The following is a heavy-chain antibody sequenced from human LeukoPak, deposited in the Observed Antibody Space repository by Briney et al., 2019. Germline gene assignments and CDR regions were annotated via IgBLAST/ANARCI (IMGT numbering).Heavy chain of an antibody. V-gene: IGHV3-48*02. CDR3: ASTGSGWYEGIYYFDY. CDR2: ISSSSTI. J-gene: IGHJ4*02. Sequence: GGSLRLSCAASGFTFSSYSMNWVRQAPGKGLEWVSYISSSSTIYYADSVKGRFTISRDNAKNSLYLQMNSLRDEDTAVYYCASTGSGWYEGIYYFDYWGQGTLVTVSS. D-gene: IGHD6-19*01. CDR1: GFTFSSYS.